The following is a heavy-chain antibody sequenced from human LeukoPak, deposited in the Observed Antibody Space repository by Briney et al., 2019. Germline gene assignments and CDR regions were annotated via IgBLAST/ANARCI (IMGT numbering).Heavy chain of an antibody. CDR2: IYYSGSS. CDR3: ARNRDGYNSFDY. Sequence: SETLSLTCTVSGGSINNGGYCWGWLRQRPGKGLEWIGYIYYSGSSYYNPSLRSRVTISVDTSKNHFSLKLSSVTAADTAVYYCARNRDGYNSFDYWGQGTLVTVSS. D-gene: IGHD5-24*01. CDR1: GGSINNGGYC. V-gene: IGHV4-31*03. J-gene: IGHJ4*02.